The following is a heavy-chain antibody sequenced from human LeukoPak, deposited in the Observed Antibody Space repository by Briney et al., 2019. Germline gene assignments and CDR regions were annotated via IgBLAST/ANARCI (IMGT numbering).Heavy chain of an antibody. D-gene: IGHD2-8*01. CDR1: GFTFSNAW. J-gene: IGHJ4*02. V-gene: IGHV3-15*01. CDR2: IKSKTEGGTT. Sequence: GGSLRLSCAASGFTFSNAWMSWVRQAPGKGLEWVGRIKSKTEGGTTDYAAPVKGRFTISRDDSKNTLYLQMNSLKTEDTALYYCTTDFLMVYALSDYWGQGTLVTVSS. CDR3: TTDFLMVYALSDY.